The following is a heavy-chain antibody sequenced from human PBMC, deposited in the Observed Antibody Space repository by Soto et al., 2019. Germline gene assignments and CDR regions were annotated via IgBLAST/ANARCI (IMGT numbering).Heavy chain of an antibody. CDR1: GFTFSSYS. CDR3: AREGGVYGGHFDY. D-gene: IGHD4-17*01. V-gene: IGHV3-48*02. J-gene: IGHJ4*02. Sequence: EVQLVESGGGLVQPGGSLRLSCAASGFTFSSYSMNWVRQAPGKGLEWVSYISSRSSTIYYADSVKGRFTISRDNAKNSLHLQMNSLRDEDTAVYYCAREGGVYGGHFDYWGQGTLVTVSS. CDR2: ISSRSSTI.